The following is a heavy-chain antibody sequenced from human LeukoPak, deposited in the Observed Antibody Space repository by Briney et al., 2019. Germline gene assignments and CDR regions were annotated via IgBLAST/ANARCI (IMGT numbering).Heavy chain of an antibody. J-gene: IGHJ3*02. CDR1: GFTFSSYS. CDR3: ARVRGSYDSSGYYYQGDAFDI. V-gene: IGHV3-21*01. CDR2: ISSSSSYI. D-gene: IGHD3-22*01. Sequence: GGSLRLSCAASGFTFSSYSMNWVRQAPGKGLEWVSSISSSSSYIYYADSVKGRFTISRDNAKNSLYLQMNSLRAEDTAVYYCARVRGSYDSSGYYYQGDAFDIWGQGTMVTVSS.